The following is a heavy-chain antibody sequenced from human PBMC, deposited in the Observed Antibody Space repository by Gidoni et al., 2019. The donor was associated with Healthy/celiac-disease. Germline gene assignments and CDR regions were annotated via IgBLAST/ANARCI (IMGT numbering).Heavy chain of an antibody. CDR2: ISVSGGST. Sequence: EVQLLESGGGLVQPGGSLRLSCAASGFTFRSYAMSWVRLAPGKGLELVSAISVSGGSTYYSDAVKGRFPISSDNSKNTLSLQMNSLRAEDTAVSYCAKGIDRSAYFSLGYWGQGTLVTVSS. CDR3: AKGIDRSAYFSLGY. J-gene: IGHJ4*02. CDR1: GFTFRSYA. D-gene: IGHD3-22*01. V-gene: IGHV3-23*01.